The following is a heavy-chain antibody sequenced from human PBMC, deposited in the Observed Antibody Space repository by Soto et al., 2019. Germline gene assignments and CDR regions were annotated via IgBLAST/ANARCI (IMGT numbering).Heavy chain of an antibody. Sequence: SETLSLTCAVYGGSFSGYCWSWIHQPPGKGLEWIGEINHSGSTNYNPSLKSRVTISVDTSKKQFSLKLSSVTAADTAVYYCASRPRHYDFWSGYYTDYYYMDVWGKGTTVTVSS. D-gene: IGHD3-3*01. CDR3: ASRPRHYDFWSGYYTDYYYMDV. J-gene: IGHJ6*03. V-gene: IGHV4-34*01. CDR2: INHSGST. CDR1: GGSFSGYC.